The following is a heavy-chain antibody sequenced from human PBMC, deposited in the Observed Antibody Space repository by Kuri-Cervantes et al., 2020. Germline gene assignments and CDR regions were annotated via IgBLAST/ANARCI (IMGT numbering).Heavy chain of an antibody. CDR2: ISGSGDIT. D-gene: IGHD6-6*01. V-gene: IGHV3-23*01. Sequence: LTRADSVFTFCIYAMSWVRQAPGKGLEWVSAISGSGDITNYADSVKGRFTISRDNSKNTLYLQMNSLRAEDTAVYNCLRDRASNSSLWRPKNYYYCMDVWGQGTTITVSS. J-gene: IGHJ6*02. CDR1: VFTFCIYA. CDR3: LRDRASNSSLWRPKNYYYCMDV.